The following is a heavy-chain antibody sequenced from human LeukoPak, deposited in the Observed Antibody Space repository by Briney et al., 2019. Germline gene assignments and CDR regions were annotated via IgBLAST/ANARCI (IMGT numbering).Heavy chain of an antibody. V-gene: IGHV1-2*02. D-gene: IGHD6-13*01. CDR2: INPNSGGT. Sequence: GASVKVSCKASGYTFTGYYMHWVRQAPGQGLEWMGWINPNSGGTNYAQKFQGRVTMTRDTSISTAYMELSRLRSDDTAVYYCARDGAAADSVYFDYWGQGTLVTVSS. CDR3: ARDGAAADSVYFDY. CDR1: GYTFTGYY. J-gene: IGHJ4*02.